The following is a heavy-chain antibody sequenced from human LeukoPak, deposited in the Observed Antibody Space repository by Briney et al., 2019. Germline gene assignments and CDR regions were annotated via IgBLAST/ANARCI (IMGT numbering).Heavy chain of an antibody. CDR3: ARRPWGPFDY. D-gene: IGHD3-16*01. V-gene: IGHV3-30-3*01. CDR1: GFTFSSYA. Sequence: PGRSLRLSCAASGFTFSSYAMHWVRQAPGKGLEWVAVISYDGSNKYYADSVKGRFTISRDNSKNTLYLQMNSLRAEDTAVYYCARRPWGPFDYWGQGTLVTVSS. J-gene: IGHJ4*02. CDR2: ISYDGSNK.